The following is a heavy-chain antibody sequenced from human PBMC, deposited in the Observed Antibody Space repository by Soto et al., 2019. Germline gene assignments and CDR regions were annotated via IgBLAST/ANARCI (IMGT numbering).Heavy chain of an antibody. J-gene: IGHJ5*02. D-gene: IGHD6-13*01. CDR3: ARVGDRSSRRWFDP. CDR2: INHIGST. Sequence: QVQLQQWGAGLLKPSETLSLTCAVYGGSFSGYYWSWIRQPPGKGLEWIGEINHIGSTNYNPSLTSRVTISVDTSKNQVSLRLTSVTAADTAVYYCARVGDRSSRRWFDPWGQGTVVTVSS. V-gene: IGHV4-34*01. CDR1: GGSFSGYY.